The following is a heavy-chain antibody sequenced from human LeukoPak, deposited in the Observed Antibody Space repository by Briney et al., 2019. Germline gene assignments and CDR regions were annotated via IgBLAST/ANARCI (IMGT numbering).Heavy chain of an antibody. D-gene: IGHD6-13*01. CDR2: IYYSGST. CDR1: GGSISSYY. V-gene: IGHV4-59*01. Sequence: SETLSLTCTVSGGSISSYYWSWIRQPPGKGLEWIGYIYYSGSTNYNPSLKSRVTISVDTSKNQFSLKLSSVTAADTAVYYCARGYSSSWYNWFDPWGQGTLVTVSS. CDR3: ARGYSSSWYNWFDP. J-gene: IGHJ5*02.